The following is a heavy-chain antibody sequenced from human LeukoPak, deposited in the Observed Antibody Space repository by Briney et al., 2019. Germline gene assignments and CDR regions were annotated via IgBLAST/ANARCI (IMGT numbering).Heavy chain of an antibody. CDR2: ISGNGGST. CDR1: GFTFSSYA. V-gene: IGHV3-23*01. J-gene: IGHJ6*02. CDR3: ARDLTGTTEYYYYGMDV. Sequence: GGSLRLSCAASGFTFSSYAMAWVRQAPGKGLEWVSAISGNGGSTYYEESVKGRFTISRDNSENKLYLQMNSLRAEDTAVYYCARDLTGTTEYYYYGMDVWGQGTTVTVSS. D-gene: IGHD1-20*01.